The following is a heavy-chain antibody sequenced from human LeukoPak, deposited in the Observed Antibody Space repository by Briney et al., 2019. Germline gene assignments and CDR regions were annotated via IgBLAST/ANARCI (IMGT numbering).Heavy chain of an antibody. D-gene: IGHD4-17*01. J-gene: IGHJ4*02. CDR2: IYYSGST. CDR3: ARHYGDHDGGVDY. CDR1: GGPISSYY. V-gene: IGHV4-59*05. Sequence: SETLSLTCTVSGGPISSYYWSWIRQPPGKGLEWIGSIYYSGSTYYNPSLKSRVTISVDTSKNQFSLKLSSVTAADTAVYYCARHYGDHDGGVDYWGQGTLVTVSS.